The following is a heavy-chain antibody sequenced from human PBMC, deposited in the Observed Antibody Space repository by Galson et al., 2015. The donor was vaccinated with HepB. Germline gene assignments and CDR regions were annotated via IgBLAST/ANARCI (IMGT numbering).Heavy chain of an antibody. V-gene: IGHV3-11*06. CDR1: GFTFSDYC. CDR3: ARERQWLVYYYYGMDV. J-gene: IGHJ6*02. Sequence: SLRLSCAASGFTFSDYCMSWIRQAPGKGLEWVSYISSSSSYTNYADSVKGRFTISRDNAKNSLYLQMNSLRAEDTAVYYCARERQWLVYYYYGMDVWGQGTTVTVSS. CDR2: ISSSSSYT. D-gene: IGHD6-19*01.